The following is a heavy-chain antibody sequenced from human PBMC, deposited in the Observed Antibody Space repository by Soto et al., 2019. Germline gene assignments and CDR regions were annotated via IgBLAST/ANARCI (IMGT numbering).Heavy chain of an antibody. V-gene: IGHV3-33*01. CDR2: IWYDGSNK. Sequence: GGSLRLSCAASGFTFSSYGMHWVRQAPGKGLEWVAVIWYDGSNKYYADSVKGRFTISRDNSKNTLYLQMNSLRAEDTAVYYCARHKRAAAFYYYYYMDVWGKGTTVTVSS. D-gene: IGHD2-2*01. CDR1: GFTFSSYG. CDR3: ARHKRAAAFYYYYYMDV. J-gene: IGHJ6*03.